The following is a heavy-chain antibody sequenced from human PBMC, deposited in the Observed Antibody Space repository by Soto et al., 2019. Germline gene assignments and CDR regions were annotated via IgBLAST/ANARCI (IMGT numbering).Heavy chain of an antibody. Sequence: GGSLRLSCAASGFTFSSYAMSWVRQAPGKGLEWVSAISGSGGSTYYADSVKGRFTISRDNFKNTLYLQMGSLRAKDMAVYYCARVPGSSGYGYVDYWGQGTLVTVSS. J-gene: IGHJ4*02. D-gene: IGHD5-12*01. CDR2: ISGSGGST. V-gene: IGHV3-23*01. CDR3: ARVPGSSGYGYVDY. CDR1: GFTFSSYA.